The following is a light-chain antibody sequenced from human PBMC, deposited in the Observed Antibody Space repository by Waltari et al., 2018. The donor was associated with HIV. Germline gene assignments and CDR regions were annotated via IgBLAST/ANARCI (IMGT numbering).Light chain of an antibody. V-gene: IGLV2-14*01. J-gene: IGLJ3*02. CDR1: NSDVGDYEY. CDR3: SSYSASTAIL. Sequence: QSVLTQPASVSGSPGQSIPISCTGTNSDVGDYEYVSWYQQHPGTAPKLLIYEVTHRPSGISSRFSGSKSGNTASMTISGLQAEDEADYYYSSYSASTAILFGGGTKVTVL. CDR2: EVT.